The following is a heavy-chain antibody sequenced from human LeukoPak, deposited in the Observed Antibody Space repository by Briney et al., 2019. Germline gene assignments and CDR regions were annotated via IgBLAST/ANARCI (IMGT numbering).Heavy chain of an antibody. CDR3: ARENYNFWSDYYIAPFDY. CDR2: INTDGSTT. CDR1: GFAFSSYW. Sequence: PGGSLRLSCVASGFAFSSYWMHWVRQAPGKGLVWISRINTDGSTTSYADSVKGRFTISRDNAKNTVYLQMNSLRDEDTAVYYCARENYNFWSDYYIAPFDYRGQGTLVTVSS. V-gene: IGHV3-74*01. J-gene: IGHJ4*02. D-gene: IGHD3-3*01.